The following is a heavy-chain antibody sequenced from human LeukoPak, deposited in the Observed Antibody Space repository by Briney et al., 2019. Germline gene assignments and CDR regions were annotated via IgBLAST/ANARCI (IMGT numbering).Heavy chain of an antibody. D-gene: IGHD5-12*01. CDR3: ARGYSYGPVYYFDY. CDR2: ISVSGGSK. CDR1: GFTFNTYS. Sequence: GGSLRLSCAASGFTFNTYSVSWVRQAPGKGLEWVSYISVSGGSKYYADSVKGRFTISRDNAKNSLYLQMNSLRAEDTAVYYCARGYSYGPVYYFDYWGQGTLVTVSS. V-gene: IGHV3-48*01. J-gene: IGHJ4*02.